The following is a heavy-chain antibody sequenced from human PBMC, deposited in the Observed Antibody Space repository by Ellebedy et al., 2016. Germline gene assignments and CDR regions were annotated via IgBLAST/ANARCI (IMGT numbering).Heavy chain of an antibody. CDR1: GFTFSTYG. J-gene: IGHJ6*02. CDR3: ARDFEKWQVGKPAGFAYGSDV. D-gene: IGHD6-19*01. V-gene: IGHV3-21*01. Sequence: GESLKISCAASGFTFSTYGMNWVRQAPGKGLEWISSINSGSSYIYYADSVRGRFSISRDNAKNSLFLQMNSLRAEETAVYYCARDFEKWQVGKPAGFAYGSDVWGQGTTVTVSS. CDR2: INSGSSYI.